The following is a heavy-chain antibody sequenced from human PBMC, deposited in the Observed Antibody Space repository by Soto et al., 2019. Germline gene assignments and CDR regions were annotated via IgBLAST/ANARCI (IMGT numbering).Heavy chain of an antibody. V-gene: IGHV1-18*01. J-gene: IGHJ5*02. CDR3: ARAGAWIKIWSPPNWFDP. CDR2: ISAYNGNT. Sequence: ASVQGSFHAAGSTYPSDGIGLVRQEKEQGLEWMGWISAYNGNTNYAQKLQGRVTMTTDTSTSTAYMELRSLRSGDTAVYYCARAGAWIKIWSPPNWFDPWGQGTLVTVSS. D-gene: IGHD5-18*01. CDR1: GSTYPSDG.